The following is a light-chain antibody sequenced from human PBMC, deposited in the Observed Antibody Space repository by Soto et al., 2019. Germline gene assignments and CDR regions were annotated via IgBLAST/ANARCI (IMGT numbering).Light chain of an antibody. Sequence: DIQMTQSPSSLSASVGDRVTFTCRASKTISNYLNWYQKKPGKAPQLLIYAASTLQRGVPSRFSGSGSGTDFTLTIGSLQPEDSATYYCQQSYSPPPITFGQGTRLEIK. CDR1: KTISNY. V-gene: IGKV1-39*01. J-gene: IGKJ5*01. CDR3: QQSYSPPPIT. CDR2: AAS.